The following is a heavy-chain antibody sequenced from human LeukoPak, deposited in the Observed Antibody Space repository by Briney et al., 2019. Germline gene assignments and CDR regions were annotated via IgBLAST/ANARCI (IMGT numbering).Heavy chain of an antibody. CDR1: GLTFSSYS. D-gene: IGHD5-18*01. Sequence: GGSLRLSCAASGLTFSSYSMNWVRQAPGKGLEWVSSISSSSSYIYYTDSVKGWSTISRDNAKNSLYLQMNSLRAEDTAVYYCARQDTAMDYFDYWGQGTLVTVSS. V-gene: IGHV3-21*01. CDR2: ISSSSSYI. CDR3: ARQDTAMDYFDY. J-gene: IGHJ4*02.